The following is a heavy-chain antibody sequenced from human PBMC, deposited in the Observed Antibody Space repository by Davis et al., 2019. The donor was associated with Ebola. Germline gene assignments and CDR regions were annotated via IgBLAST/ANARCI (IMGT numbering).Heavy chain of an antibody. Sequence: SETLSLTCTVSGGSVSSGGYYWNWIRQPPGKGLEWIGYIYYSGSTDYSPSLKSRVTISADTSKNQFSLKLRSVTAADTAVYFCARGPANWNDFDFWGQGTLVTVSS. CDR3: ARGPANWNDFDF. V-gene: IGHV4-61*08. D-gene: IGHD1-1*01. CDR1: GGSVSSGGYY. CDR2: IYYSGST. J-gene: IGHJ4*02.